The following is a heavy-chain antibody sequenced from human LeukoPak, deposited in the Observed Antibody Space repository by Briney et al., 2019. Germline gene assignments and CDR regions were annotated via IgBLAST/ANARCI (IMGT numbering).Heavy chain of an antibody. V-gene: IGHV3-7*01. CDR3: AKLLGDATTYDY. CDR1: GFTFSGSW. Sequence: GGSLRLSCAASGFTFSGSWMSWVRQAPGKGLEWVASIKRDESAIFYLASVKGRFTISRDNARNLLFLQMNTLRAEDTAVYYCAKLLGDATTYDYWGQGALVTVSS. D-gene: IGHD1-1*01. J-gene: IGHJ4*02. CDR2: IKRDESAI.